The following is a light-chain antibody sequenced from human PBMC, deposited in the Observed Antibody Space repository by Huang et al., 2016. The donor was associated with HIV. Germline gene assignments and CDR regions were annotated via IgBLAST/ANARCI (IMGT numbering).Light chain of an antibody. J-gene: IGKJ1*01. CDR2: WAA. Sequence: DIVLTQSPDSLAVSLGERATINCKSSQSVLYSSNNKNYLAWYQQKPGQSPKLLIYWAATRESGVPERFSGSGSGTDFTLTISDLQAGDVAVYYCQQYYNIPWTFGQGTKVEIK. CDR1: QSVLYSSNNKNY. V-gene: IGKV4-1*01. CDR3: QQYYNIPWT.